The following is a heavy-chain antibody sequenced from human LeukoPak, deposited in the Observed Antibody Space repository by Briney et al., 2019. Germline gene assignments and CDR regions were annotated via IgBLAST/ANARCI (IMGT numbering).Heavy chain of an antibody. CDR1: GGTFSSYA. J-gene: IGHJ6*03. CDR3: ARDEPREGRDFYYYYMDV. V-gene: IGHV1-69*05. CDR2: TIPVFGTA. Sequence: SVKVSRKASGGTFSSYAISWVRQAPGQGLEWMGGTIPVFGTANYAQKFQGRVTITTDESRRTAYMELSSLRSEDTAMYYCARDEPREGRDFYYYYMDVWGKGTTVTVSS.